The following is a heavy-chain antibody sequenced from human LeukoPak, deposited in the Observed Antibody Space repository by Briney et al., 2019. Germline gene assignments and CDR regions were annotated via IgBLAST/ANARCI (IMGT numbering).Heavy chain of an antibody. CDR2: INPNSGGT. CDR1: GYTFTGNY. J-gene: IGHJ5*02. D-gene: IGHD3-10*01. CDR3: ARGPSRDYGSGSSWFDP. Sequence: ASVKVSCKASGYTFTGNYMHWVRQAPGQGLEWMGWINPNSGGTNYAQKFQGRVTMTRDTSISTAYMELSRLRSDDTAVYYCARGPSRDYGSGSSWFDPWGQGTLVTVSS. V-gene: IGHV1-2*02.